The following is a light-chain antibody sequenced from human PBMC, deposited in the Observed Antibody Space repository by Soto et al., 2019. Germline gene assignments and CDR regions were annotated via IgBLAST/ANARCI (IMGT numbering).Light chain of an antibody. CDR3: CSYAGSSNLV. CDR1: SSDVGSYNL. J-gene: IGLJ2*01. CDR2: EVS. Sequence: QSALTQPASVSGSPGQSITISCTGTSSDVGSYNLVSWYQQHPGKAPKLMIYEVSKRPSGVSNRFSGSKSGNTASLTISGLQAEDEADYYCCSYAGSSNLVFGGWTKVTVL. V-gene: IGLV2-23*02.